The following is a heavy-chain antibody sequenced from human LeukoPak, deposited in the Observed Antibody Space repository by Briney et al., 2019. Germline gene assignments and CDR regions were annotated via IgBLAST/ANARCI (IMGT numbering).Heavy chain of an antibody. Sequence: ASVKVSCKASGYTFTSYYMHWVRQAPGQGLEWMGIINPSGGSTSYAQKFQGRVTLTRDMSTSTVYMELSSLRSEDTAVYYCARWTDYGGNYWYFDLWGRGTLVTVSS. D-gene: IGHD4-23*01. CDR2: INPSGGST. CDR1: GYTFTSYY. CDR3: ARWTDYGGNYWYFDL. V-gene: IGHV1-46*01. J-gene: IGHJ2*01.